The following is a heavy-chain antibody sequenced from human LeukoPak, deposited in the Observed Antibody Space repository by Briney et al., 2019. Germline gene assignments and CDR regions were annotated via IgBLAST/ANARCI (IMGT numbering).Heavy chain of an antibody. J-gene: IGHJ5*02. CDR3: ARVPQGEYNWFDP. CDR2: ITKDGTT. D-gene: IGHD3-16*01. Sequence: PGGTLRLSCGVSGFSVSNNYMTWVRQAAGKGLEWVSVITKDGTTYYADSVKGRFTISRDNAKNTVYLQMNSLRAEDTALYYCARVPQGEYNWFDPWGQGTLVTVSS. CDR1: GFSVSNNY. V-gene: IGHV3-53*01.